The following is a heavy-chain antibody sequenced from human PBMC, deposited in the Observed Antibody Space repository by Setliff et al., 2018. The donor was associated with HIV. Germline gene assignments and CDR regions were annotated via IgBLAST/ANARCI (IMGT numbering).Heavy chain of an antibody. Sequence: SVKVSCKTSGGSFSNYAISWVRQAPGQGLEWVGGIIPSFDTPVYAQKFQDKVTITADESTSTAYMQLSSLTSEDTAVYYCARGRWLQSFDYWGQGTLVTVSS. CDR3: ARGRWLQSFDY. CDR1: GGSFSNYA. CDR2: IIPSFDTP. V-gene: IGHV1-69*13. J-gene: IGHJ4*02. D-gene: IGHD5-12*01.